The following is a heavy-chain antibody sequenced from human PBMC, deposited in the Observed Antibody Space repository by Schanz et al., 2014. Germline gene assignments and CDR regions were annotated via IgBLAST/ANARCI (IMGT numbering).Heavy chain of an antibody. CDR1: GFTFSSYA. J-gene: IGHJ4*02. Sequence: QVQLVESGGGVVQPGRSLRLSCAASGFTFSSYALHWVRQAPGKGLEWVAFVPFDGSQKFYADSVKGRFTISRDNSKNTVDPEMNSLRPGDTAVYYCARESSNDIVLVPGAVFDHWGQGILVTVSS. V-gene: IGHV3-30*14. D-gene: IGHD2-2*01. CDR3: ARESSNDIVLVPGAVFDH. CDR2: VPFDGSQK.